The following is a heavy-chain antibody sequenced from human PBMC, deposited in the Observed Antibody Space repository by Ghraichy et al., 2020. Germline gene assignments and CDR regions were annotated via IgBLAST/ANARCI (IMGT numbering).Heavy chain of an antibody. CDR2: IYYSGIT. CDR3: ARGGFTYTTAFGTFDD. Sequence: SETPSLTCSVFGTPITSYYWSWVRQPPGKGLEYLGYIYYSGITDYNPSLKSRASMSVDMSKNQFSLKLSSVTAADTAVYYCARGGFTYTTAFGTFDDWGQGTLVTVSS. J-gene: IGHJ4*02. V-gene: IGHV4-59*01. D-gene: IGHD1-7*01. CDR1: GTPITSYY.